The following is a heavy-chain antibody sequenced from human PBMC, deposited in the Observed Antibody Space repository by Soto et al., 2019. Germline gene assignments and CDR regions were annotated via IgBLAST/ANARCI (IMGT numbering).Heavy chain of an antibody. CDR1: GFTFSSYG. D-gene: IGHD2-2*01. J-gene: IGHJ4*02. Sequence: GGSLRLSCAASGFTFSSYGMHWVRQAPGKGLEWVAVIWYDGSNKYYADSVKGRFTISRDNSKNTLYLQMNSLRAEDTAVYYCARDLYAVVPAAMVGDYWGQGTLVTVSS. CDR2: IWYDGSNK. CDR3: ARDLYAVVPAAMVGDY. V-gene: IGHV3-33*01.